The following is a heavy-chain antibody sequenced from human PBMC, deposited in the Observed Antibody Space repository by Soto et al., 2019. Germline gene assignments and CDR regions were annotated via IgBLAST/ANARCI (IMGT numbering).Heavy chain of an antibody. CDR3: ATWLQWEHAYDV. V-gene: IGHV3-53*01. CDR1: GMTVSGKKY. J-gene: IGHJ3*01. CDR2: VYEADGK. D-gene: IGHD2-2*01. Sequence: DVQLVESGGGLIHRGGSLRLSCAVVGMTVSGKKYVAWVRQAPGKGLEWGSGVYEADGKYYADSVKGRFTTSRDSSKTIVYLEMNDLGPEDTAIYYCATWLQWEHAYDVWGQGTTVTVSS.